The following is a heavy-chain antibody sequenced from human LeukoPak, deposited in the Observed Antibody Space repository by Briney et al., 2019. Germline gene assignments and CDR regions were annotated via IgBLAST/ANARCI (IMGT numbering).Heavy chain of an antibody. CDR1: GYRFTSYW. CDR2: IYPDDCDT. CDR3: SIAGDSSTSCYRCFGY. J-gene: IGHJ4*02. Sequence: GESLKISCKGSGYRFTSYWIGWGRQMPGKGLEWMGSIYPDDCDTRYNPPFPGQVTISADKSITTAYLLWSSPKPSETAWYHCSIAGDSSTSCYRCFGYWGQGTLVTVSS. V-gene: IGHV5-51*01. D-gene: IGHD2-2*02.